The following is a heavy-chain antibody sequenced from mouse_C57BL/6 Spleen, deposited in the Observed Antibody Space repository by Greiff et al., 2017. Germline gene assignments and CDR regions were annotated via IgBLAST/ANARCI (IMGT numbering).Heavy chain of an antibody. Sequence: EVQLQQSGPVLVKPGASVKMSCKASGYTFTDYYMNWVKQSHGKSLEWIGVINPYNGGTSYNQKFKGKATLTVDKSSSTAYMELNSLTSEDSAVYYCARNPQNYYGSSYWYVDVWGTGTTVTVSS. V-gene: IGHV1-19*01. CDR1: GYTFTDYY. D-gene: IGHD1-1*01. J-gene: IGHJ1*03. CDR2: INPYNGGT. CDR3: ARNPQNYYGSSYWYVDV.